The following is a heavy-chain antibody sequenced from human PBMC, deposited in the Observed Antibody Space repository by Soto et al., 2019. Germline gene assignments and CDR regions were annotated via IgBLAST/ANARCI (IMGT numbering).Heavy chain of an antibody. J-gene: IGHJ4*02. CDR2: ISPRGDNI. Sequence: XGCLSPSRVGSGFSLANFPIGWVRQTPGKGREWDSYISPRGDNIYYTESVKGRFTISRDNARNSLYLKMNNLRDEDAALYYCAKGPYPNMGWPYSFDSWGQGVPVTVSS. D-gene: IGHD6-19*01. V-gene: IGHV3-48*02. CDR3: AKGPYPNMGWPYSFDS. CDR1: GFSLANFP.